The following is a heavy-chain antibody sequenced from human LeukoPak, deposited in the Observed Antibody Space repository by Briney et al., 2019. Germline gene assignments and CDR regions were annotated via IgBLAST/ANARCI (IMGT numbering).Heavy chain of an antibody. CDR2: ISSSGSTI. CDR1: GFTFSSYE. D-gene: IGHD3-3*01. J-gene: IGHJ6*03. V-gene: IGHV3-48*03. Sequence: GGSLRLSCAASGFTFSSYEMNWVRQAPGKGLEWVSYISSSGSTIYYADSVKGRFTISRENAKHSLYLQMNSLRAEDMAVYYCARYYHFWSGQTSRGYYYYMDVWGKGTTVTVSS. CDR3: ARYYHFWSGQTSRGYYYYMDV.